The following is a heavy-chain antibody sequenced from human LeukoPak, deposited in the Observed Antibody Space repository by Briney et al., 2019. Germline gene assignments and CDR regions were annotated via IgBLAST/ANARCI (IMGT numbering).Heavy chain of an antibody. D-gene: IGHD2/OR15-2a*01. CDR3: ARAGKGTNPEYDY. CDR1: GFTFSSYW. V-gene: IGHV3-7*01. J-gene: IGHJ4*02. CDR2: IKQDGSEK. Sequence: GGSLRLSCAASGFTFSSYWMSWVRQAPGKGLEWVANIKQDGSEKYYVDSVKGRFTISRDNAKNSLYLQMNSLRAEDTAVYYCARAGKGTNPEYDYWGQGTLVTVSS.